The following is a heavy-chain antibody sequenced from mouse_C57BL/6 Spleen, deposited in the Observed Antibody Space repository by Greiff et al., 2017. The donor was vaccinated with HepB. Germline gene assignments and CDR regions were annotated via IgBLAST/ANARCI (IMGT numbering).Heavy chain of an antibody. CDR1: GFTFSSYG. D-gene: IGHD2-3*01. CDR2: ISSGGSYT. Sequence: DVKLVESGGDLVKPGGSLKLSCAASGFTFSSYGMSWVRQTPDKRLEWVATISSGGSYTYYPDSVKGRFTISRDNAKNTLYLQMSSLKSEDTAMYYCARQANDGYFHFDYWGQGTTLTVSS. CDR3: ARQANDGYFHFDY. J-gene: IGHJ2*01. V-gene: IGHV5-6*02.